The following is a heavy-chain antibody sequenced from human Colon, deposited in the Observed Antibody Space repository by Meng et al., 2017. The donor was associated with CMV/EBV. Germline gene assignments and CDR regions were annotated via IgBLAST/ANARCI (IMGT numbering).Heavy chain of an antibody. Sequence: SETLSLTCTVSGGSVSTGNYYWCWIRQPPGKGLEWIGYIHYSGSTNYYPSLKSRVTISVDTSKNQFSLSSATAADTAVYYCVRDRGYNYGNFDSWGQGTLVTVSS. CDR2: IHYSGST. J-gene: IGHJ4*02. CDR1: GGSVSTGNYY. D-gene: IGHD5-18*01. V-gene: IGHV4-61*01. CDR3: VRDRGYNYGNFDS.